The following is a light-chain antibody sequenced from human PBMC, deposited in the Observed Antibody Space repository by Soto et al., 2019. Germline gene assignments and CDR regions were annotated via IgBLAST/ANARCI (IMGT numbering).Light chain of an antibody. J-gene: IGLJ1*01. Sequence: QSVLTQPHSASGTAGQEVPISCSGGDSNIGSNSVYWYQHLPRMAPKLLIYYNNQRPSGVPDRFSGSRSGTSASLAIVGLRPEDEAVYYCAAWDASLSACVFGNGTKVTVL. CDR3: AAWDASLSACV. CDR2: YNN. V-gene: IGLV1-47*02. CDR1: DSNIGSNS.